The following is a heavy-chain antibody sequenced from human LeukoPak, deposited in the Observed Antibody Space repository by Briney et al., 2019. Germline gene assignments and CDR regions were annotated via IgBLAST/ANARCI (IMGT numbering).Heavy chain of an antibody. Sequence: SETLSLTCTVSGGSISSYYWSWIRQPPGKGLEWIGYIYYSGSTNYNPSLKSRVTISVDPSKNQFSLKLSSVTAADTAVYYCARTYSSSWQIHFDYWGQGTLVTVSS. CDR3: ARTYSSSWQIHFDY. V-gene: IGHV4-59*01. J-gene: IGHJ4*02. CDR2: IYYSGST. CDR1: GGSISSYY. D-gene: IGHD6-13*01.